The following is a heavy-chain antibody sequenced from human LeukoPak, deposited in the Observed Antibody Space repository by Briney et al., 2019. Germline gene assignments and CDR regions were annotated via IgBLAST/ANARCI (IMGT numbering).Heavy chain of an antibody. CDR3: ARGNLRGSQYNWFDP. CDR2: ITPIIDTT. CDR1: GGTLNTHI. Sequence: SVKVSCKTSGGTLNTHIFSWVRQAPGQGLEWMGRITPIIDTTKYAPKFQGRVTITADKFTGTVFMELNSLTSEDTAVYFCARGNLRGSQYNWFDPWGQGSLVTVSS. V-gene: IGHV1-69*08. D-gene: IGHD1-26*01. J-gene: IGHJ5*02.